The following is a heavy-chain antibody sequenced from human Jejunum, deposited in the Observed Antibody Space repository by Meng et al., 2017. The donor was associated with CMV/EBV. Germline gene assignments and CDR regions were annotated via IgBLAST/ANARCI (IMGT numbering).Heavy chain of an antibody. Sequence: GMHWVRQDPGKGLGWMASIPYAGSEEDYEDSVKGRFAVSRDNSKNMLYVQMTSLRAEDTAVYYCAKDPHDFWSGKNWFDSWGQGTLVTVS. D-gene: IGHD3-3*01. CDR2: IPYAGSEE. CDR1: G. V-gene: IGHV3-30*02. J-gene: IGHJ5*01. CDR3: AKDPHDFWSGKNWFDS.